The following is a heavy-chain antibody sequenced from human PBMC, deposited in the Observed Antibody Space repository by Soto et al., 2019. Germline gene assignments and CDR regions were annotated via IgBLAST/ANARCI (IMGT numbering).Heavy chain of an antibody. CDR1: GYTFTSYD. J-gene: IGHJ5*02. V-gene: IGHV1-8*01. Sequence: ASVKVSCKASGYTFTSYDINWVRQATGQGLEWMGWMNPNSGNTGYAQKFQGRVTMTRNTSISTAYMELSSLRSEDTAGYCCARGQDIVVVPAAIRFDPWGQGTLVTVSS. CDR3: ARGQDIVVVPAAIRFDP. CDR2: MNPNSGNT. D-gene: IGHD2-2*01.